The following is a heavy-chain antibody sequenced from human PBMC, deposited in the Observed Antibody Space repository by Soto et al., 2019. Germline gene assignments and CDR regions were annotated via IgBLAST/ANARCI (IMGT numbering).Heavy chain of an antibody. J-gene: IGHJ6*02. CDR1: GYTFTSYG. Sequence: ASVKVSCKASGYTFTSYGISWVRQAPGQGLEWMGWISAYNGNTNYAQKLQGRVTMTTDTSTSTAYMELRSLRSDDTAVYYCASYYYDSSGYPGGYYYGMDVWGQGTTVTVSS. V-gene: IGHV1-18*04. CDR2: ISAYNGNT. CDR3: ASYYYDSSGYPGGYYYGMDV. D-gene: IGHD3-22*01.